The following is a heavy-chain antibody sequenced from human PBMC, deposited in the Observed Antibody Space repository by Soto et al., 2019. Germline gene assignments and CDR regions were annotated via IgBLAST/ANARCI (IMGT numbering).Heavy chain of an antibody. Sequence: SVKVSCKASGGTFSSYAISWVRQAPGQGLEWMGGIIPIFGTANYAQKFQGRVTITADESTSTAYMELSSLRSEDTAVYYCARDRPATYYYDSSGYGDAFDIWG. D-gene: IGHD3-22*01. CDR2: IIPIFGTA. V-gene: IGHV1-69*13. CDR1: GGTFSSYA. J-gene: IGHJ3*02. CDR3: ARDRPATYYYDSSGYGDAFDI.